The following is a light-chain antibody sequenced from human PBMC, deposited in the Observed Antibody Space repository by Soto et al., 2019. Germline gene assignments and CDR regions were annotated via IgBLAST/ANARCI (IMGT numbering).Light chain of an antibody. CDR1: QTVRNNY. Sequence: EFVLTQSPGTLSLSPGERATLSCVASQTVRNNYLAWYQQKPGQAPRLLIYDASSRATGIPDRFSGGGSGTDFTLTITRLEHEDFAVYYCQQFSSYPLTFGAGTKVDIK. CDR2: DAS. V-gene: IGKV3-20*01. J-gene: IGKJ4*01. CDR3: QQFSSYPLT.